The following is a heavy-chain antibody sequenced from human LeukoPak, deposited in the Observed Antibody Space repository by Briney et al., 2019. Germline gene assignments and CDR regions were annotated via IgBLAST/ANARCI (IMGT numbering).Heavy chain of an antibody. J-gene: IGHJ4*02. D-gene: IGHD2-8*02. Sequence: GGSLRLSCAASGFTVSSNYMSWVRQAPGKGLEWVSVIYSGGRTYYADSVKGRFTISRDNSKNTLYLQMNSLRAEDTAIYYCATYRQVLLPFESWGQGTLVTVSS. CDR1: GFTVSSNY. CDR2: IYSGGRT. V-gene: IGHV3-53*01. CDR3: ATYRQVLLPFES.